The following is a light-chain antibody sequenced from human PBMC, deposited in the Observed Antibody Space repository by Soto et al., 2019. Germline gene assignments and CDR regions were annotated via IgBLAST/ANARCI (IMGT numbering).Light chain of an antibody. CDR2: GAS. CDR1: QSVSSSY. CDR3: KQYVSSPYT. V-gene: IGKV3-20*01. J-gene: IGKJ2*01. Sequence: EIVLTQSPGTLSLSPGERATLSCRASQSVSSSYLAWYQQKPGQAPRLLIYGASSRATGIPDRFSGSGSGTDFTLTISRLEPEDFAGYYCKQYVSSPYTFGQGTKLEIK.